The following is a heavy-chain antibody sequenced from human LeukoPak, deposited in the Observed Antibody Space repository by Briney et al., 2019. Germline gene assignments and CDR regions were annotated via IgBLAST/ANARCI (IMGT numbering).Heavy chain of an antibody. J-gene: IGHJ4*02. Sequence: GGSLRLSCAASGFTFSFYEMNWVRQAPGKGLEWVSSISSSSSYIYYADSVKGRFTISRDNAKNSLYLQMNSLRAEDTAVYYCARDFEFGSAAGTPNWGQGTLVTVSS. CDR3: ARDFEFGSAAGTPN. V-gene: IGHV3-21*01. D-gene: IGHD6-13*01. CDR1: GFTFSFYE. CDR2: ISSSSSYI.